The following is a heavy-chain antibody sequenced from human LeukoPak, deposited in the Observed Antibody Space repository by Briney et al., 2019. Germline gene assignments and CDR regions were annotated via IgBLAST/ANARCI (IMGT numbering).Heavy chain of an antibody. CDR3: ARDPKGSPIDY. V-gene: IGHV3-23*01. J-gene: IGHJ4*02. CDR1: GVTFSGYA. Sequence: PGGSLRLSCAASGVTFSGYAMSWVRQAPGKGLEWVSIVSGSGGSTYYADSVKGRFTISRDSSKNTLYLQMNSLRAEDTAVYYCARDPKGSPIDYWGQGTLVTVSS. CDR2: VSGSGGST. D-gene: IGHD1-26*01.